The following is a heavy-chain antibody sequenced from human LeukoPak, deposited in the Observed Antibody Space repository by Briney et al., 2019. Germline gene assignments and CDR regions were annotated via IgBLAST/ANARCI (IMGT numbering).Heavy chain of an antibody. CDR2: IYYSGST. V-gene: IGHV4-59*01. CDR1: GGSISSYY. CDR3: ARVRGSSWYNFDY. J-gene: IGHJ4*02. Sequence: SETLSLTCTVSGGSISSYYWSWIRQPPGKGLEWIGYIYYSGSTNHNPSLKSRVTISVDTSKNQFSLKLSSVTAADTAVYYCARVRGSSWYNFDYWGQGTLVTVSS. D-gene: IGHD6-13*01.